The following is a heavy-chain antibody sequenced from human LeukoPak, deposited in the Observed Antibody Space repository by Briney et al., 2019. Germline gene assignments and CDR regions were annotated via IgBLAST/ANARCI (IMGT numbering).Heavy chain of an antibody. CDR2: ISAYNGNT. V-gene: IGHV1-18*01. D-gene: IGHD1-26*01. Sequence: ISAYNGNTNYAQKLQGRVTMTTDTSTSTAYMELRSLRSDDTAVYYCARSPYSGSYHQFDYWGQGTLVTVSS. CDR3: ARSPYSGSYHQFDY. J-gene: IGHJ4*02.